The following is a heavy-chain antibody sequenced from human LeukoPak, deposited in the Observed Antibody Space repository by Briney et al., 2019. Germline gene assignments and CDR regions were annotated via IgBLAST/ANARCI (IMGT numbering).Heavy chain of an antibody. V-gene: IGHV3-23*01. CDR2: ISGSGGST. Sequence: PGGSLRLSCAASGFTFSSYAMSWVRQAPGQGLEWVSSISGSGGSTNYADSVKGRFTISRDNSKNTLYLQMNSLRAEDTAVYYCAKDRIVGQLVLSSFGYWGQGTLVTVSS. CDR3: AKDRIVGQLVLSSFGY. J-gene: IGHJ4*02. D-gene: IGHD1-26*01. CDR1: GFTFSSYA.